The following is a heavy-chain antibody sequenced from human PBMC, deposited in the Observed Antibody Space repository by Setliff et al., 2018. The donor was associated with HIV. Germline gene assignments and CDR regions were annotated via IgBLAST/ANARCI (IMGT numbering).Heavy chain of an antibody. CDR1: GGSISDSSYY. CDR2: IYYSGST. D-gene: IGHD3-10*01. Sequence: ASETLSLTCTVSGGSISDSSYYWGWIRQPPGKGLEWIGNIYYSGSTYYNPSLKSRVTISVDTSKNQFSLKLSSVTAADTAVYYCARILWFGEETVDYWGQGTLVTVSS. V-gene: IGHV4-39*07. J-gene: IGHJ4*02. CDR3: ARILWFGEETVDY.